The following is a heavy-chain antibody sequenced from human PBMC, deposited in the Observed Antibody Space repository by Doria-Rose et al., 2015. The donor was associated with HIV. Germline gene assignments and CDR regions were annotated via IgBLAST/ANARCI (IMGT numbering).Heavy chain of an antibody. CDR1: GVSLSSPGMG. CDR3: ARIKSSRWYHKYYFDF. D-gene: IGHD6-13*01. Sequence: QVTLKKSSPVLVKPTETLTLTCTVSGVSLSSPGMGVSWIRQPPGKALEWLANIFSDDERSYKTSLKSRLTISRGTSKSQVVLTMTDMDPVDTATYYCARIKSSRWYHKYYFDFWGQGTLVIVSA. V-gene: IGHV2-26*01. CDR2: IFSDDER. J-gene: IGHJ4*02.